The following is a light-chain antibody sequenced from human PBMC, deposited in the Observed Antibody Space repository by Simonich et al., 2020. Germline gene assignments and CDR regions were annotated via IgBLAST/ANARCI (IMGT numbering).Light chain of an antibody. CDR2: DAS. J-gene: IGKJ1*01. CDR1: QSVSSSY. Sequence: EIVLTQSPGTLSLSPGERATLSCRASQSVSSSYLAWYQQKPGLAPRLLIYDASSRATGIPDRFSGSGSWTDFTRTISRLEPEGFAVYYCEQNGSSPRTFGQGTKGEIQ. CDR3: EQNGSSPRT. V-gene: IGKV3D-20*01.